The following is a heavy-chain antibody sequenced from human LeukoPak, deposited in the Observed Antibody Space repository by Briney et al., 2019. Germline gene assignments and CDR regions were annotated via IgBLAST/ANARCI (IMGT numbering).Heavy chain of an antibody. J-gene: IGHJ4*02. V-gene: IGHV1-69*13. CDR3: ARAPDILTGYNYYFDY. CDR1: GGTFSSYA. D-gene: IGHD3-9*01. CDR2: SIPIFGTA. Sequence: ASVTVSCKASGGTFSSYAISWVRQAPGQGLEWMGGSIPIFGTANYAQKFQGRVTITADESTSTAYMELSSLRSEDTAVYYCARAPDILTGYNYYFDYWGQGTLVTVSS.